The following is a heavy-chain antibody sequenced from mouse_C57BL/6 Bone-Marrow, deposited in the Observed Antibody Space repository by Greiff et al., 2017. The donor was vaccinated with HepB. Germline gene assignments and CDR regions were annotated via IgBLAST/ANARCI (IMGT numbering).Heavy chain of an antibody. Sequence: EVHLVESGAGLVKPGGSLKLSCAASGFTFSSYAMSWVRQTPEKRLEWVAYISSGGDNIYYADTVKGRFTISRDNARNTLYLQMSSLKSEDTAMYYGTREGHWFAYWGQGNLVTVSA. CDR2: ISSGGDNI. V-gene: IGHV5-9-1*02. CDR3: TREGHWFAY. J-gene: IGHJ3*01. CDR1: GFTFSSYA. D-gene: IGHD3-3*01.